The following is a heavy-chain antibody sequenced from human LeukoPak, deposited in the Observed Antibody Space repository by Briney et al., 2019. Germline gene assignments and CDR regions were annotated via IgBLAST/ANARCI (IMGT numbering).Heavy chain of an antibody. CDR1: GYTFTSYG. J-gene: IGHJ4*02. V-gene: IGHV1-18*01. CDR2: ISAYNGNT. CDR3: ARDPWGSNSSSDPFDY. D-gene: IGHD6-6*01. Sequence: ASVKVSCKASGYTFTSYGISWVRQAPGQGLEWMGWISAYNGNTNYAQKLQGRVTMTTDTSTSTAYMELRSLRSDDTAVYYCARDPWGSNSSSDPFDYWGQGTLVTVSS.